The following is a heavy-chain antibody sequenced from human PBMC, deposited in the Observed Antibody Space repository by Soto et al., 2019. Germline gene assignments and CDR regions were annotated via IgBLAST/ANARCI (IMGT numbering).Heavy chain of an antibody. V-gene: IGHV3-23*01. D-gene: IGHD3-9*01. Sequence: EVQLLESGGGLVQPGGSLRLSCAASGFTFSSYAMSWVRQAPGKGLEWVSAISGSGGSTYYADSVKGRFTISRDNPKNTLYLQMNSLRAEDTAVYYCAKDGGYDILTGYHFDYWGQGTLVTVSS. J-gene: IGHJ4*02. CDR1: GFTFSSYA. CDR3: AKDGGYDILTGYHFDY. CDR2: ISGSGGST.